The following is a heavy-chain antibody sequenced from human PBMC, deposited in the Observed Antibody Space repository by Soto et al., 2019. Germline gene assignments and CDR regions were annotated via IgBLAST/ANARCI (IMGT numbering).Heavy chain of an antibody. CDR1: GFTFSNHD. V-gene: IGHV3-13*01. CDR2: IGTAGDA. D-gene: IGHD1-26*01. J-gene: IGHJ3*02. CDR3: TRGPLGALDI. Sequence: GGSLRLSCAASGFTFSNHDMHWVRQTTGKGLEWVSAIGTAGDAYYTDSVKGRFTISRENAKNSFYLQMNGLRAGDTAMYYCTRGPLGALDIWGQGTMVTVSS.